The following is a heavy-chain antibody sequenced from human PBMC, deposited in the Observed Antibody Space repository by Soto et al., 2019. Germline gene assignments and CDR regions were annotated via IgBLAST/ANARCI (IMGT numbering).Heavy chain of an antibody. Sequence: QVQLVQSGAEVKKPGASVKVSCKASGYTFTSYYMHWVRQAPGQGLEWMGIINPSGGSTSYAQKFQGRVTMTRDTSTSKVYMEVSRLGSEDTAVYYCARTYYDFWTRGYYYGMDVWGQGTTVTVSS. D-gene: IGHD3-3*01. V-gene: IGHV1-46*01. CDR3: ARTYYDFWTRGYYYGMDV. CDR1: GYTFTSYY. J-gene: IGHJ6*02. CDR2: INPSGGST.